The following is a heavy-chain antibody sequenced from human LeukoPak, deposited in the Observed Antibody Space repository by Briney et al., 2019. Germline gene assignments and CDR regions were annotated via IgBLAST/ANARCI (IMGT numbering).Heavy chain of an antibody. V-gene: IGHV4-39*07. CDR3: ARAGSWKLNFDY. D-gene: IGHD6-13*01. CDR2: IYDSGST. Sequence: KTSETLSLTCTVSGGSIRSSYYYWGWIRQPPGKGLEWIGSIYDSGSTYYNPSLKSRVTISVDTSKNQFSLKLNSVTAADTAVYYCARAGSWKLNFDYWGQGTLVTVSS. CDR1: GGSIRSSYYY. J-gene: IGHJ4*02.